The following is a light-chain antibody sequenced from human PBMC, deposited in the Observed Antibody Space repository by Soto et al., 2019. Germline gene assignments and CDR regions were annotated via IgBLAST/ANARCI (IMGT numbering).Light chain of an antibody. Sequence: EIVMTQSPATLSVSPGERATLSCRASQGIGSTLAWYQQKPGQTPRLLIYGASTRATGVPARFSGRGSGTEFTLTINSLQSEDFAVYYCQRYNNWPLTFXGGTKVDIK. CDR2: GAS. CDR3: QRYNNWPLT. J-gene: IGKJ4*01. V-gene: IGKV3-15*01. CDR1: QGIGST.